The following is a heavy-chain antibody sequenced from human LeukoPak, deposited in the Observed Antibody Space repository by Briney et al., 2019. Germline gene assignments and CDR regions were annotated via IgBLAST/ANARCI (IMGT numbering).Heavy chain of an antibody. V-gene: IGHV4-39*01. CDR3: ARLGQVSCWFDP. CDR2: IYYSGST. Sequence: PSETLSLTCTVSGGSISSSSYYWGWIRQPPGKVLEWIGSIYYSGSTYYNPSLKSRVTISVDTSKNQFSLKLSSVTAADTAVYYCARLGQVSCWFDPWGQGTLVTVSS. J-gene: IGHJ5*02. D-gene: IGHD5/OR15-5a*01. CDR1: GGSISSSSYY.